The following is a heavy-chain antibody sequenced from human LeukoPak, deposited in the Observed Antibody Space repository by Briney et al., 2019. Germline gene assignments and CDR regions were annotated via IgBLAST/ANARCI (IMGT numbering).Heavy chain of an antibody. D-gene: IGHD4-11*01. CDR1: GFTFSSCG. Sequence: AGGSLRLSCAASGFTFSSCGMHWVRQAPGKGLEWVALIRLDVSNKFYADSVKCRFTMSIDKSKNTFYLQMTNLRAEDTSGYYCAKGVTYSFDYWGQGTLVTVSS. CDR3: AKGVTYSFDY. CDR2: IRLDVSNK. V-gene: IGHV3-30*02. J-gene: IGHJ4*02.